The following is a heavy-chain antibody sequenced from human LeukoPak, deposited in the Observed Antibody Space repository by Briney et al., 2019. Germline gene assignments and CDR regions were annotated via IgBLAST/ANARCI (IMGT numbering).Heavy chain of an antibody. J-gene: IGHJ4*02. CDR1: GGSISSYY. CDR3: ARGPAWYLNY. V-gene: IGHV4-59*01. Sequence: SETLSLTCTVSGGSISSYYWSWIRQPPGKGLEWIGYIYYSGSTNYNPSLMSRATISKDTSKNQFSLKLSSVTAADTAIYYCARGPAWYLNYWGQGTLVTVSS. CDR2: IYYSGST.